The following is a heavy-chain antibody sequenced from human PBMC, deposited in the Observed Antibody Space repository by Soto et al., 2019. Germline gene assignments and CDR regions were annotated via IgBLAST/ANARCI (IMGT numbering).Heavy chain of an antibody. V-gene: IGHV4-39*01. D-gene: IGHD3-10*01. CDR2: IYYSGST. CDR3: ARVRGVGRGTNLFDY. J-gene: IGHJ4*02. CDR1: GGSISSSSYY. Sequence: QLQLQESGPGLVKPSETLSLTCTVSGGSISSSSYYWGWIRQPPGKGLEWIGSIYYSGSTYYNPSLKSRVTISVDTSKNQFSLKRSSVTAADTAVYYCARVRGVGRGTNLFDYWGQGTLVTVSS.